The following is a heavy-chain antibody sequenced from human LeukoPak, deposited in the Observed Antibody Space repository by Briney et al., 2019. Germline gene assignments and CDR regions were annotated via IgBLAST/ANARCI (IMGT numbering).Heavy chain of an antibody. Sequence: ASVKVSCKASGYTFTGYYMHWVRQAPGQGLEWMGRINPNSGGTNYAQKFQGRVTMTRDTSISTAYMELSRLRSDDTAVYYCARADGMSGYYTGYYYYMDVWGKGTTVTVSS. CDR1: GYTFTGYY. CDR2: INPNSGGT. CDR3: ARADGMSGYYTGYYYYMDV. V-gene: IGHV1-2*06. D-gene: IGHD3-3*01. J-gene: IGHJ6*03.